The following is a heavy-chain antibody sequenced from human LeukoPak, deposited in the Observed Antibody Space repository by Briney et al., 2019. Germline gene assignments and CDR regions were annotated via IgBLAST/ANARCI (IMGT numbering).Heavy chain of an antibody. CDR1: GFTFKNYG. J-gene: IGHJ4*02. Sequence: GGSLRLFCAASGFTFKNYGMSWVRQAPGKGLEWVSSISSGATYIDNADSVKGRFTISRDNAKNSLYLQMNSLRAEDTAVYYCARGVITYYYDYWGQGTLVTVSS. CDR2: ISSGATYI. D-gene: IGHD2-21*01. V-gene: IGHV3-21*06. CDR3: ARGVITYYYDY.